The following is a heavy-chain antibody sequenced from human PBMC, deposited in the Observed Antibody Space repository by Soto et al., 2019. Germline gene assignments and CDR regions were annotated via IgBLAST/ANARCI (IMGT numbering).Heavy chain of an antibody. V-gene: IGHV4-59*01. Sequence: QVQLQESGPGLVKPSETLSLTCTVSGGSISSYYWSWIRQPPGKGLEWIGYIYYSGSTNYTPSRKSRVTISVDTSKNQFSLKLSSVTAADTAVYYCARERYSSGWHDWWFDPWGQGTLVTVSS. CDR2: IYYSGST. CDR1: GGSISSYY. D-gene: IGHD6-19*01. CDR3: ARERYSSGWHDWWFDP. J-gene: IGHJ5*02.